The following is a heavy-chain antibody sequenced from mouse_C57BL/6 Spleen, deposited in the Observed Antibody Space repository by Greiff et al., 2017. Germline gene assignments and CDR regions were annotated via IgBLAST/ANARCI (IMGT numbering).Heavy chain of an antibody. J-gene: IGHJ4*01. V-gene: IGHV1-64*01. CDR3: ARSLYFGVMDY. Sequence: VQLQQPGAELVKPGASVKLSCKASGYTFTSYWMHWVKQRPGQGLEWIGMIHPNSGSTNYNEKFKSKATLTVDKSSSTAYMQLSSLTSEDSAVYYCARSLYFGVMDYWGQGTSVTVSS. CDR1: GYTFTSYW. D-gene: IGHD2-1*01. CDR2: IHPNSGST.